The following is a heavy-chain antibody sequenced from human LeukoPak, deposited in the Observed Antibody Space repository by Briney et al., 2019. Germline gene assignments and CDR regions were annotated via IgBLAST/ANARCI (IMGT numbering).Heavy chain of an antibody. D-gene: IGHD3-10*01. Sequence: PSETLSLTCSVSGASISSYYWSWIRQPPGKGLEWIGYMYNSGRTNYNPSLKSRVAISVDTSKSQFSLKLSSVTAADTAVYYCARVGGSGSYYYAMDVWGQGTTVTVSS. CDR1: GASISSYY. J-gene: IGHJ6*02. V-gene: IGHV4-59*01. CDR3: ARVGGSGSYYYAMDV. CDR2: MYNSGRT.